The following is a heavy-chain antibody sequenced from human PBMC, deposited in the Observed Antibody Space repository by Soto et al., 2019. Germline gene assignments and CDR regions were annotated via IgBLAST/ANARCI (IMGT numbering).Heavy chain of an antibody. J-gene: IGHJ4*02. D-gene: IGHD3-16*01. CDR3: AKGLGELAPESFDY. V-gene: IGHV3-30*18. Sequence: QVQLVESGGGVVQPGRSLRLSCAASGFTFSYYAMHWVRQAPGKGLEWVAVISYDGSDKYYADSVKGRFTISRDNSKNTLNLQRNSLRAADTAVYYCAKGLGELAPESFDYWGQGTLITVSS. CDR1: GFTFSYYA. CDR2: ISYDGSDK.